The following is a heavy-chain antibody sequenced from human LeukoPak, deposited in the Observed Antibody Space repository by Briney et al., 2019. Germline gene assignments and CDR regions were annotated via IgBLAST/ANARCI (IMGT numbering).Heavy chain of an antibody. CDR1: GFTFDDYA. V-gene: IGHV3-9*01. Sequence: GRSLRLSCAASGFTFDDYAMHWVRQAPGKGLEWVSGISWNSGSIGYADSVKGRFTISRDNAKNSLYLQMNSLRAEDTAFYYCAKEGDMVRGVIYYYYYGMDVWGQGTTVTVSS. J-gene: IGHJ6*02. CDR2: ISWNSGSI. CDR3: AKEGDMVRGVIYYYYYGMDV. D-gene: IGHD3-10*01.